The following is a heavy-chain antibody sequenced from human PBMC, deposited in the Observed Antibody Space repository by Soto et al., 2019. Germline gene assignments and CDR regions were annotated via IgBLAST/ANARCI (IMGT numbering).Heavy chain of an antibody. Sequence: EVQLVETGGGLIQPGGSLRLSCAASGFTVSSNYMSWVRQAPGKGLEWVSVIYNGGSTYYADSVKGRFTISRDNSKNTLYLQMNSLRAEDTAVYYCAREARYSSSWEGNYWGQGTLVTVSS. CDR3: AREARYSSSWEGNY. V-gene: IGHV3-53*02. J-gene: IGHJ4*02. CDR1: GFTVSSNY. D-gene: IGHD6-13*01. CDR2: IYNGGST.